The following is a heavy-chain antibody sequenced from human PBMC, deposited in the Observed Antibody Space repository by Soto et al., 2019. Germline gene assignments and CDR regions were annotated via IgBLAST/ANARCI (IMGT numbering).Heavy chain of an antibody. J-gene: IGHJ6*02. CDR3: ARVYDSSGSYYYYGMDV. Sequence: ASVKVSCKASGYTFTSYAMHWVRQAPGQRLEWMGWINAGNGNTKYSQKFQGRVTITRDTSASTAYMELSSLRSEDTAVYYCARVYDSSGSYYYYGMDVWGQGTTVTVSS. V-gene: IGHV1-3*01. CDR1: GYTFTSYA. D-gene: IGHD3-22*01. CDR2: INAGNGNT.